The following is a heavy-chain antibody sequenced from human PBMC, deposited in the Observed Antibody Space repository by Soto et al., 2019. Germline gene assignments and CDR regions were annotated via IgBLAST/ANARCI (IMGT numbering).Heavy chain of an antibody. J-gene: IGHJ6*02. CDR1: GFSFNTYW. V-gene: IGHV3-74*01. CDR2: ISADGSIT. Sequence: EVQLVESGGGLVQPGGSLRLSCAASGFSFNTYWMHWVRQAPGKGLVWVSRISADGSITNHADSVRGRFTISRDNAKNTVYLQINSLRAEDTAVYYCARGLRGYYGMDVWGQGTTVTVSS. CDR3: ARGLRGYYGMDV.